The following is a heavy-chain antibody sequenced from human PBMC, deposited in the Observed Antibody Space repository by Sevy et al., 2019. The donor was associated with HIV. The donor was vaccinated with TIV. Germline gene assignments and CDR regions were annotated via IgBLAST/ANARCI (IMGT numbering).Heavy chain of an antibody. CDR3: ARDHSSGWDNDYSGMDV. J-gene: IGHJ6*02. CDR2: ISYDGSNK. V-gene: IGHV3-30-3*01. D-gene: IGHD6-19*01. CDR1: GFTFSSYA. Sequence: GGSLRLSCAASGFTFSSYAMHWVRQAPGKGLEWVAVISYDGSNKYYADSVKGRFTISRDNSKNTLYLQMNSLRAADTAVYYCARDHSSGWDNDYSGMDVWGQGTTVTVSS.